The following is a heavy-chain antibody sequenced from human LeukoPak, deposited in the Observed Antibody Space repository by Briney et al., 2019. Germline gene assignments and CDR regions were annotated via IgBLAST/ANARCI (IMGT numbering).Heavy chain of an antibody. V-gene: IGHV3-23*01. J-gene: IGHJ4*02. CDR3: ARGIFVGVTGPDH. CDR1: GFIFSNYA. CDR2: ITGSGGGS. D-gene: IGHD1-26*01. Sequence: GGSLRLSCIASGFIFSNYAMSWVRQAPGKGLEWVSIITGSGGGSYYADSVKGRFTLSRDNSKNTLYLKMNSLRAEDTSVYYCARGIFVGVTGPDHWGQGTLVTVSS.